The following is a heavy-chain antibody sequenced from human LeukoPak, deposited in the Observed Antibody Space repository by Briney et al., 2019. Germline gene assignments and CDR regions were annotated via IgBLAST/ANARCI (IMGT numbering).Heavy chain of an antibody. Sequence: GASVTVSCTASGGTLSNYGITWVRQAPGQGLEWMGGIIPIFGTAHYAQKFQGRVTITRDESTSTAYMEVSSLRSEDTAVFYCARDAHGDGYQLGFDSWGQGTLVTVSS. CDR3: ARDAHGDGYQLGFDS. CDR2: IIPIFGTA. J-gene: IGHJ4*02. V-gene: IGHV1-69*05. D-gene: IGHD5-24*01. CDR1: GGTLSNYG.